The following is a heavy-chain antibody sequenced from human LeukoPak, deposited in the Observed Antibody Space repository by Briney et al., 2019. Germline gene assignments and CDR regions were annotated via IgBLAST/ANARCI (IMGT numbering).Heavy chain of an antibody. CDR1: GGSFSGYY. Sequence: SETLSLNCAVYGGSFSGYYWSWIRQPPGKGLEWIGEINHSGSTNYNPSLKSRVTISVDTSKNQYSLKLSSVTAADTAVYYCARLTLDWFDPWGQGTLVTVSS. CDR2: INHSGST. CDR3: ARLTLDWFDP. V-gene: IGHV4-34*01. D-gene: IGHD3-9*01. J-gene: IGHJ5*02.